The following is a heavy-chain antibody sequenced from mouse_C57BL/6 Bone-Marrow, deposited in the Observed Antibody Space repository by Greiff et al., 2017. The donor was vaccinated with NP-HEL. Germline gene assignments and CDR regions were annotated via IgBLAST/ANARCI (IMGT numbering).Heavy chain of an antibody. D-gene: IGHD2-4*01. V-gene: IGHV8-8*01. Sequence: QVTLKESGPGILQPSQTLSLTCSFSGFSLSTFGMGVGWIRQPSGKGLEWLAHIWWDDDKYYNPALKSRLTISKDTSKNQVFLKIANVDTADTATYYCARIGGIYYDYDGGHYYAMDYWGQGTSVTVSS. CDR1: GFSLSTFGMG. CDR2: IWWDDDK. CDR3: ARIGGIYYDYDGGHYYAMDY. J-gene: IGHJ4*01.